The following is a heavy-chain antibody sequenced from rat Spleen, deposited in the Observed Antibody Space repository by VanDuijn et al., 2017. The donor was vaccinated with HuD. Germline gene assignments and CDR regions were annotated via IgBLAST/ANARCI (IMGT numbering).Heavy chain of an antibody. D-gene: IGHD1-11*01. CDR3: TRHGGLRNWFAY. J-gene: IGHJ3*01. V-gene: IGHV5S13*01. CDR1: GFTFNDYW. CDR2: ISTGGDIT. Sequence: EVKLVESGGGLVQPGRSLKLSCAASGFTFNDYWMPWVRPAPTKGLEWIASISTGGDITYYRDSVKGRFTISRDDAKNTQYLQMDSLRSEDAATYYCTRHGGLRNWFAYWGQGTLVTVSS.